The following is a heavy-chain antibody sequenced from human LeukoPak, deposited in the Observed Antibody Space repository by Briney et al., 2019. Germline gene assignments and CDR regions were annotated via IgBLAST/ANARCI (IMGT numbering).Heavy chain of an antibody. CDR3: ARGPHCSGGSCYSPAFDY. CDR1: GGSFSGYY. CDR2: INHGGST. D-gene: IGHD2-15*01. Sequence: SETLSLTCAVYGGSFSGYYWSWIRQPPGRGLEWIGEINHGGSTNYNPSLKSRVTMSVDTSKNQFSLKVTSVTAADTAVYYRARGPHCSGGSCYSPAFDYWGQGTLVTVSS. J-gene: IGHJ4*02. V-gene: IGHV4-34*01.